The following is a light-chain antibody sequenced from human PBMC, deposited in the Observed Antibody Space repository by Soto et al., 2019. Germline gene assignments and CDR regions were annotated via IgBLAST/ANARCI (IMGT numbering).Light chain of an antibody. J-gene: IGKJ1*01. CDR3: QQYGSSPRT. CDR1: QSVSNNF. CDR2: GAS. V-gene: IGKV3-20*01. Sequence: EIVLTQSPGTLSLSPGERATLSCRASQSVSNNFLAWYRQKPGLAPRLLIYGASFRATGIPDRFSGSGSGTDFTLTISRLEPEDFAVYYCQQYGSSPRTFGQGTKVELK.